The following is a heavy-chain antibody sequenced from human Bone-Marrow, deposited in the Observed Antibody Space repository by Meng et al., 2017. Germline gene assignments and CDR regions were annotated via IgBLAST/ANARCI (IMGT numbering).Heavy chain of an antibody. V-gene: IGHV3-53*04. CDR2: NYSGGST. D-gene: IGHD6-13*01. CDR3: ARDRLNSSSWYYYYYGMDV. CDR1: EFTVSSNY. Sequence: GASLQISCAASEFTVSSNYMSWVRQAPGKGLEWVSVNYSGGSTYYANSVKGRFTISRHNSKNTLYLQMNSLRAEDTAVYYCARDRLNSSSWYYYYYGMDVWGQGTTVTVSS. J-gene: IGHJ6*02.